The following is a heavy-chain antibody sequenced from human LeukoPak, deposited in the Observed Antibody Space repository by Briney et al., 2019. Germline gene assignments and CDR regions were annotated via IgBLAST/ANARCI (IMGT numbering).Heavy chain of an antibody. V-gene: IGHV4-39*01. CDR3: ARRASDWSFDY. Sequence: PSVTLSLTCAVSGGSISNSRYYWGWIRQTPGKGLEWIGTMHYSGSTYYNPYLKSRVTISVDTSKNQFSLKLSSVTAADTAVFYCARRASDWSFDYWGQGTLVTVSS. J-gene: IGHJ4*02. CDR2: MHYSGST. D-gene: IGHD6-19*01. CDR1: GGSISNSRYY.